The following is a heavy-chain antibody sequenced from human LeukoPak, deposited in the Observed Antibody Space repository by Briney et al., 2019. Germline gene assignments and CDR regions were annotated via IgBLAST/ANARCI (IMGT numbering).Heavy chain of an antibody. Sequence: SGPTLVKPTQTLTLTCTFSGFALDTVGVGVGWIRQPPGKALEWLALIYWDDDERSSPSLKSRLTITKDTSKSQVVLTLTNMEPVYTATYYCAHTGGYVDYYFDYWGHGTLVTVSS. CDR3: AHTGGYVDYYFDY. J-gene: IGHJ4*01. D-gene: IGHD4-17*01. CDR1: GFALDTVGVG. V-gene: IGHV2-5*02. CDR2: IYWDDDE.